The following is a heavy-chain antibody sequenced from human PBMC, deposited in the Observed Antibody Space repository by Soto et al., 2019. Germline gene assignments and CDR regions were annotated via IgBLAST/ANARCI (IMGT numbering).Heavy chain of an antibody. J-gene: IGHJ4*02. D-gene: IGHD4-17*01. CDR2: IWYDGSNK. CDR1: GFTFSSYR. Sequence: QVQLVESGGGVVQPGRSLRLSCAGSGFTFSSYRMHWVRQAPGKGLEWVALIWYDGSNKYYADSVKGRFTISRDNSKNTLYLQMNSLRAEDTSVYYCAKSGYGDYSNFHYWGQGTLVTVSS. CDR3: AKSGYGDYSNFHY. V-gene: IGHV3-33*06.